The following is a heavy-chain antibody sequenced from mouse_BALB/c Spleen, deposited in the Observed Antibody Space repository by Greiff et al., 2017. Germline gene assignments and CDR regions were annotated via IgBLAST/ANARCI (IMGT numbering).Heavy chain of an antibody. CDR2: IYPGDGDT. V-gene: IGHV1-80*01. CDR3: ARWGDYDPWFAY. J-gene: IGHJ3*01. D-gene: IGHD2-4*01. CDR1: GYAFSSYW. Sequence: VQLQQSGAELVRPGSSVKISCKASGYAFSSYWMNWVKQRPGQGLEWIGQIYPGDGDTNYNGKFKGKATLTADKSSSTAYMQLSSLTSEDSAVYFCARWGDYDPWFAYWGQGTLVTVSA.